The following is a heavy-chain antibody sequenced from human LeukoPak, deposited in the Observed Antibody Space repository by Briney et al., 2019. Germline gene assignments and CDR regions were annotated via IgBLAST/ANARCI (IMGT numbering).Heavy chain of an antibody. V-gene: IGHV3-21*01. D-gene: IGHD3-22*01. CDR3: ARDVMDDDSSGHPDAFDI. CDR2: ISSSSSYI. Sequence: TGGSLRLSCAASGFTFSSYSMNWVRQAPGKGLEWVSSISSSSSYIYYADSVKGRFTISRDNAKNSLYLQMNSLRAEDTAVYYCARDVMDDDSSGHPDAFDIWGQGTMVTVSS. CDR1: GFTFSSYS. J-gene: IGHJ3*02.